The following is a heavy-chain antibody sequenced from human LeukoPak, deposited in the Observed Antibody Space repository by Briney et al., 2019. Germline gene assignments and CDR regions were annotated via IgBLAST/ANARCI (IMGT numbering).Heavy chain of an antibody. J-gene: IGHJ4*02. V-gene: IGHV4-34*01. CDR1: GGSFSGYY. CDR2: INHSGST. D-gene: IGHD3-22*01. Sequence: SETLSLTCAVYGGSFSGYYWSWIRQPPGKGLEWIGEINHSGSTNYNPSLKSRVTISVDTSKNQFSLKLSSVTAADTAVYYCAIGVSGYYRTFDYWGQGTLVTVSS. CDR3: AIGVSGYYRTFDY.